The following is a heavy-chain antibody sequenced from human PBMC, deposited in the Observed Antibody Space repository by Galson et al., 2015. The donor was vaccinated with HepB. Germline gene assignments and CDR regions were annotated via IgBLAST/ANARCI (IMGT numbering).Heavy chain of an antibody. Sequence: SVKVSCKASGGTFSSYAISWVRQAPGQGLEWMGGIIPIFGTANYAQKFQGRVTITADESTSTAYMELSSLRSEDTAVYYCARGSIAVAGYYYYYGMDVWGQGTTVTVSS. CDR1: GGTFSSYA. CDR3: ARGSIAVAGYYYYYGMDV. V-gene: IGHV1-69*13. J-gene: IGHJ6*02. D-gene: IGHD6-19*01. CDR2: IIPIFGTA.